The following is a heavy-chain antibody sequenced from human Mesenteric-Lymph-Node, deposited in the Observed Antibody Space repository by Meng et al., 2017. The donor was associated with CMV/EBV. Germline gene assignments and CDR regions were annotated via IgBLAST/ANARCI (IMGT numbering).Heavy chain of an antibody. CDR2: IYWNDDK. CDR3: AHSTTDYFYGRDV. V-gene: IGHV2-5*01. Sequence: SGPTLVKPTQTLTLTCTFSGFSLTTRGEEVAWIRQPPGKALEWLALIYWNDDKRYSSSLNRRLTITKDTSKNQVVLIMTNMDPVDTGTYYCAHSTTDYFYGRDVWGQGTTVTVSS. CDR1: GFSLTTRGEE. J-gene: IGHJ6*02. D-gene: IGHD1-14*01.